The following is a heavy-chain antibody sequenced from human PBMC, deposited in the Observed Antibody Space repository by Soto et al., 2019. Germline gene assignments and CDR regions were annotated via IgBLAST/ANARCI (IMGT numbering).Heavy chain of an antibody. V-gene: IGHV4-59*01. CDR3: ARGEFNILTGYYIPY. Sequence: SSETLSLTCTVSGDSISSYYWSWIRQPPGKGLEWIGYIYYSGNTNYNTSLKSRVTISVDTSNNQFSLKLRSVTAADTAVYYCARGEFNILTGYYIPYWGQGTLVTVSS. CDR2: IYYSGNT. D-gene: IGHD3-9*01. CDR1: GDSISSYY. J-gene: IGHJ4*02.